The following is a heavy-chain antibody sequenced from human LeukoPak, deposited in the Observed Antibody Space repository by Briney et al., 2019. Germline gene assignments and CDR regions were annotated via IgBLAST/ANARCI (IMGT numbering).Heavy chain of an antibody. V-gene: IGHV3-23*01. Sequence: GGSLRLSSAASGLTFSTYAMNWVRQAPGKGLEWVSVITGGGGTTFYADSVKGRFTVSRDNSKNTLYVQMNSLRAEDTAVYYCERGATNGHSYGSSFDYWGQGTLVAVS. D-gene: IGHD5-18*01. CDR3: ERGATNGHSYGSSFDY. CDR1: GLTFSTYA. CDR2: ITGGGGTT. J-gene: IGHJ4*02.